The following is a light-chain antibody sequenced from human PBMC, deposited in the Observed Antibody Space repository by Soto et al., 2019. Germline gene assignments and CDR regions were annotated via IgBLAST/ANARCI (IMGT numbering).Light chain of an antibody. Sequence: DIVMTQSPLSLPVTPGEPASISCRSSQSLLHSKGKTYLDWYLQKPGQAPQLLIYLGSNRASGVPDRFSGSGSGTDFTLKISRVEAEDVGVYYCMQSLQTPYTFGQGAKLEIK. J-gene: IGKJ2*01. V-gene: IGKV2-28*01. CDR2: LGS. CDR1: QSLLHSKGKTY. CDR3: MQSLQTPYT.